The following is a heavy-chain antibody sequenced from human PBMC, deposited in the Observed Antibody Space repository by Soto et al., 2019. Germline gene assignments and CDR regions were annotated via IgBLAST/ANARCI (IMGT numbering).Heavy chain of an antibody. D-gene: IGHD3-10*01. V-gene: IGHV4-34*01. Sequence: PSETLSLTCAVYGGSFSGYYWSWIRQPPGKGLEWIGEINHSGSTNYNPSLKSRVTISVDTSKNQFPLKLSSVTAADTAVYYCARVQSITMVRGVRWFDPWGQGTLVTVSS. CDR3: ARVQSITMVRGVRWFDP. CDR1: GGSFSGYY. CDR2: INHSGST. J-gene: IGHJ5*02.